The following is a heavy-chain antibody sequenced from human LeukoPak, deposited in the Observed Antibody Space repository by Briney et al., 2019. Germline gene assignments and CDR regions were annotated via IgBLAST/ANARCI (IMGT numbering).Heavy chain of an antibody. Sequence: GGSLRLSCAASGFTFSDYYMSWIRQAPGKGLEWVSYISSSGSTIYYADSVKGRFTISRDNAKNSLYLQMNSLKTEDTAVYYCTTDIVVVPAANLGYYYYGMDVWGKGTTVTVSS. CDR2: ISSSGSTI. V-gene: IGHV3-11*01. D-gene: IGHD2-2*01. CDR3: TTDIVVVPAANLGYYYYGMDV. J-gene: IGHJ6*04. CDR1: GFTFSDYY.